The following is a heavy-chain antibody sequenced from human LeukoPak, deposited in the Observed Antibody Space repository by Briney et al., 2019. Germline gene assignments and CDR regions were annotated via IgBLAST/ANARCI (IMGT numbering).Heavy chain of an antibody. V-gene: IGHV3-21*01. D-gene: IGHD6-19*01. CDR2: ISSSSSYI. Sequence: GGSLRLSCAASGFTFSSYSMNWVRQAPGKGLEWVSSISSSSSYIYYADSVKGRFTISRDNAKNSLYLQMNSLRAEDTAVYYCARGGRSSGWYDYFDYWGQGTLVTVSS. CDR1: GFTFSSYS. J-gene: IGHJ4*02. CDR3: ARGGRSSGWYDYFDY.